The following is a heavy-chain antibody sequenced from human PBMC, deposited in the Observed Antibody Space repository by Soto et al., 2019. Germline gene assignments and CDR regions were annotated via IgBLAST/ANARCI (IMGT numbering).Heavy chain of an antibody. J-gene: IGHJ4*02. CDR1: GYTFTSYG. CDR3: ARDSTAGIAARFDY. V-gene: IGHV1-18*01. Sequence: ASVNVSCKASGYTFTSYGISWVRQAPGQGLEWMGWISAYNGNTNYAQKLQGRVTMTTDTSTSTAYMELRSLRSDDTAVYYCARDSTAGIAARFDYWGQGTLVTVSS. D-gene: IGHD6-6*01. CDR2: ISAYNGNT.